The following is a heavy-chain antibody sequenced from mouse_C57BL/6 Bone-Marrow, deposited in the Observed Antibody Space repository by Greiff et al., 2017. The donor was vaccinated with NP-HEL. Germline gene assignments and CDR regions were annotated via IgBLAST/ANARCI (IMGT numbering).Heavy chain of an antibody. V-gene: IGHV1-61*01. J-gene: IGHJ2*01. CDR3: ARRGDCGSHFDY. Sequence: QVQLQQPGAELVRPGSSVKLSCKASGYTFTSYWMDWVKQRPGQGLEWIGNIYPSDSETHYNQKFKDKATLTVDKSSSTAYMQLSSLTSEDSAVYYCARRGDCGSHFDYWGQGTTLTVSS. CDR2: IYPSDSET. CDR1: GYTFTSYW. D-gene: IGHD1-1*01.